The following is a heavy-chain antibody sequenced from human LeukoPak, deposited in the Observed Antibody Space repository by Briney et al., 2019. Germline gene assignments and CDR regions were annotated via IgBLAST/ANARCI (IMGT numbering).Heavy chain of an antibody. CDR2: ISDSGSAI. V-gene: IGHV3-11*01. D-gene: IGHD3-10*01. Sequence: GGSLRLSCAASGFTFRDYYMSWIRQAPGKGLEWFSYISDSGSAIYYSDSVEGRFTISRDNSKNTLFLQMNNLRAEDTAIYYCAKGGYGSGSYFAFDVWGQGTMVTVSS. CDR1: GFTFRDYY. J-gene: IGHJ3*01. CDR3: AKGGYGSGSYFAFDV.